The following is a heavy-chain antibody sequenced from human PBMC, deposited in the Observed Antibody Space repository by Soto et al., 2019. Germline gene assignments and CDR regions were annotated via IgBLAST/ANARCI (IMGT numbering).Heavy chain of an antibody. CDR3: ARPGERITVTTLYYYYGMDV. Sequence: ASVKVSCKASGYTFTSYAMHWVRQAPGQRLEWMGWINAGNGNTKYSQKFQGRVTITRDTSASTAYMELSSLRSEDTAVYYCARPGERITVTTLYYYYGMDVWGQGTTVTVSS. J-gene: IGHJ6*02. V-gene: IGHV1-3*01. CDR2: INAGNGNT. D-gene: IGHD4-17*01. CDR1: GYTFTSYA.